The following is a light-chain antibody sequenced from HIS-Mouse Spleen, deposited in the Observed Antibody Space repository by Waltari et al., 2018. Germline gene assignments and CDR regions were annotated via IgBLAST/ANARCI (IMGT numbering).Light chain of an antibody. Sequence: QSALTQPASVSGSPGQSITIPCTATSSDVGSYNLVPWYQQHPGKAPKLMIYEGSKRPSGVSNRFSGSKSGNTASLTISGLQAEDEADYYCCSYAGSSTLVFGGGTKLTVL. CDR3: CSYAGSSTLV. J-gene: IGLJ3*02. CDR1: SSDVGSYNL. V-gene: IGLV2-23*01. CDR2: EGS.